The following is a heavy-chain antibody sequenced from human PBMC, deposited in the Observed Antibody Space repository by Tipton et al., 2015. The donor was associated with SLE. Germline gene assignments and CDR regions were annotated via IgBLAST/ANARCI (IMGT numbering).Heavy chain of an antibody. CDR2: IYHSGST. Sequence: TLSLTCTVSGGSISSSSYYWGWIRQPPGKGLEWIGSIYHSGSTYYNPSLKSRVTISVDTSKNQFSLKLSSVTAADTAVYYCARESSGGSGSYWLDYWGQGTLVTVSS. V-gene: IGHV4-39*07. CDR1: GGSISSSSYY. J-gene: IGHJ4*02. CDR3: ARESSGGSGSYWLDY. D-gene: IGHD3-10*01.